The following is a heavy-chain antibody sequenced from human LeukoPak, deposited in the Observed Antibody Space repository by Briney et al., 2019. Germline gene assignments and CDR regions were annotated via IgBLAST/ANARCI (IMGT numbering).Heavy chain of an antibody. CDR1: GLTFSSYG. CDR3: ARDRHICLKYPLHYYYYGMDV. Sequence: HPGGSLRLSCAASGLTFSSYGMHWVRQAPGKGLEWVAVIWYDGSNKYYADSVKGRFTISRDNSKNTLYLQMNSLRAEDTAVYYCARDRHICLKYPLHYYYYGMDVWGQGTTVTVSS. V-gene: IGHV3-33*08. CDR2: IWYDGSNK. J-gene: IGHJ6*02. D-gene: IGHD2-2*01.